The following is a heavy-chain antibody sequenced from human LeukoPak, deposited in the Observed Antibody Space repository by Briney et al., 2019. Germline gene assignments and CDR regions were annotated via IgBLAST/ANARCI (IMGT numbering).Heavy chain of an antibody. CDR2: ISSSGST. Sequence: SQTLSLTCTVSGDSISSGDYYWSWIRQPAGKGLEWIGRISSSGSTNYNPSLKSRVTISVDTSKNQFSLKLSSVTAADTAVYFCARDPYSYDSSGAFDIWGQGTMVTVSS. D-gene: IGHD3-22*01. J-gene: IGHJ3*02. CDR3: ARDPYSYDSSGAFDI. CDR1: GDSISSGDYY. V-gene: IGHV4-61*02.